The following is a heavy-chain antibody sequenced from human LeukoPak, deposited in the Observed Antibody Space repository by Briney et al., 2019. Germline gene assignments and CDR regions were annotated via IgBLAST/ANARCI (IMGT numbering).Heavy chain of an antibody. D-gene: IGHD2-2*01. J-gene: IGHJ4*02. V-gene: IGHV4-59*01. Sequence: SETLSLTCTVSGGSISGYYWSWVRQAPGKGREFIGDIYNSGIDYNPSLKSRLTISAVTSKSQFSLGLTSMTAAGAAVYYCASLPALWGQGTLVTVSS. CDR2: IYNSGI. CDR3: ASLPAL. CDR1: GGSISGYY.